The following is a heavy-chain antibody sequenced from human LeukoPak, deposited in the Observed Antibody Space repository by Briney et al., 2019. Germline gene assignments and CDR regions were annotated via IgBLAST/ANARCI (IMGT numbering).Heavy chain of an antibody. CDR3: ATYHPDTAMLAGMDV. CDR2: FEPEDGET. CDR1: GYTLTEFS. V-gene: IGHV1-24*01. Sequence: ASVKVSCTVSGYTLTEFSMHWVRHAPGKGLEWMGGFEPEDGETIYAQKFQGRVTMTEDTSTDTAYMELSSLRSEDTAVYYCATYHPDTAMLAGMDVWGKGTTVTVSS. J-gene: IGHJ6*04. D-gene: IGHD5-18*01.